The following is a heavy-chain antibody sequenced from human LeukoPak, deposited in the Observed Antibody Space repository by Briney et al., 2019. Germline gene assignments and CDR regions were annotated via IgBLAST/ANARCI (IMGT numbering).Heavy chain of an antibody. CDR2: TYYRSKWYN. V-gene: IGHV6-1*01. D-gene: IGHD3-22*01. CDR3: VREPLWYYYDSSGYYYFDY. Sequence: SQTLSLTCAISGDSVSSNSAAWNWIRQSPSRGLEWLGRTYYRSKWYNDYAVSVKSRITINPDTSKNQFSLQLNSVTPEDTAVYYCVREPLWYYYDSSGYYYFDYWGQGTLVTVSS. CDR1: GDSVSSNSAA. J-gene: IGHJ4*02.